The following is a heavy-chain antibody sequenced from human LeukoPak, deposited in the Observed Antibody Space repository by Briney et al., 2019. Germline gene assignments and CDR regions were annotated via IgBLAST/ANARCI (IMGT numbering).Heavy chain of an antibody. D-gene: IGHD4-17*01. Sequence: PGRSLRLSCATSGFTFDNYAMHWVRQAPGKGLEWVAGVSRNAVYIDYADSVKGRFTISRDNAKNSLYLQMNSLRAEDTAVYYCASFNTVTRGYFQHWGQGTLVTVSS. CDR1: GFTFDNYA. CDR2: VSRNAVYI. CDR3: ASFNTVTRGYFQH. J-gene: IGHJ1*01. V-gene: IGHV3-9*01.